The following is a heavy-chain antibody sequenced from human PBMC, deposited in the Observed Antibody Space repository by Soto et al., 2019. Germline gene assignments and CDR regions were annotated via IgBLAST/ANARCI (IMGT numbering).Heavy chain of an antibody. V-gene: IGHV1-69*02. CDR1: GGTFTDYT. CDR2: IIPVLDLT. Sequence: QVQLVQSGAEVKKPGSSVKVSCKASGGTFTDYTITWLRQAPGQGLEWMGRIIPVLDLTNYAQKFQGRVTITADKSTTTSYMELSVLTSEDTAVYYCAKQLGPSAFDLWGRGTLVTVSS. CDR3: AKQLGPSAFDL. J-gene: IGHJ2*01. D-gene: IGHD1-26*01.